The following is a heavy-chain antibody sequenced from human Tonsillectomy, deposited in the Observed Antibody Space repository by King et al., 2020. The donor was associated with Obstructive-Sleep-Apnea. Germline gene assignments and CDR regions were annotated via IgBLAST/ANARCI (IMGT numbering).Heavy chain of an antibody. J-gene: IGHJ3*01. CDR2: ISGSGRTI. V-gene: IGHV3-11*01. CDR3: ARDVVVVPAIRDDTFDV. D-gene: IGHD2-21*02. Sequence: VQLVESGGGLVKPGGSLRLSCAGSGFTFSDYYMSWIRQAPGKGLEWLSYISGSGRTIYYAESVKGRFTISRDNAKKSLYLQMNSLRAEDTAVYYCARDVVVVPAIRDDTFDVWGQGTMVTVSS. CDR1: GFTFSDYY.